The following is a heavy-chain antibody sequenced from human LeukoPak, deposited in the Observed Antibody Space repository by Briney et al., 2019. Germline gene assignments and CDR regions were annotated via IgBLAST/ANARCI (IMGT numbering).Heavy chain of an antibody. CDR3: ARDLRDGYNNY. J-gene: IGHJ4*02. CDR1: GFTFSSYE. CDR2: ISSSGSTI. Sequence: GGSRRFSCAASGFTFSSYEMNWFRRSPGKGLDWVSYISSSGSTIYYADSVKGRFTISRDNAKNSLYLQMNSLRAEDTAVYYCARDLRDGYNNYWGQGTLVTVSS. D-gene: IGHD5-24*01. V-gene: IGHV3-48*03.